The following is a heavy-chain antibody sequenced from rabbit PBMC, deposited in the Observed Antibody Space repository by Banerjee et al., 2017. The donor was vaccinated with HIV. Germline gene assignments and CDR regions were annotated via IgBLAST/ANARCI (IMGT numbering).Heavy chain of an antibody. CDR2: IDAGSSGST. V-gene: IGHV1S40*01. Sequence: QSLEESGGDLVQPGASLTLTCTASGFSFSSSYWICWVRQAPGKGLEWIACIDAGSSGSTYYASWAKGRFTISKASWTTVTLQMTSLTAADTASYFCARDLAGVIGWNFNLWGQGTLVTVS. CDR1: GFSFSSSYW. D-gene: IGHD4-1*01. J-gene: IGHJ4*01. CDR3: ARDLAGVIGWNFNL.